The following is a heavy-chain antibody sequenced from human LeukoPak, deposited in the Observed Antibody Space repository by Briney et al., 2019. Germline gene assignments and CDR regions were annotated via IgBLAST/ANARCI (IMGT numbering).Heavy chain of an antibody. Sequence: GGSLRLSCAASGFTFSSYEMNWVRQAPGKGLEWVSYISSSGSTIYYAASVKGRFTISRANAKNSLYLQMNSLRAEDTAVYYCARDNPLYYGMDVWGQGTTVTVSS. J-gene: IGHJ6*02. CDR1: GFTFSSYE. V-gene: IGHV3-48*03. D-gene: IGHD1-14*01. CDR2: ISSSGSTI. CDR3: ARDNPLYYGMDV.